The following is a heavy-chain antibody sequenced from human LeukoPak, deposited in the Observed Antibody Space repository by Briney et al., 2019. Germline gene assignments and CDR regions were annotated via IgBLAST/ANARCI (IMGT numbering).Heavy chain of an antibody. Sequence: ASVKVSCKASNYTFSNFGINWVRQAPGQGLEWMGWINTYNGDTNYLQRFQGRVSLTTDPSTSTAYVELRSLRSDDTAVYYCAGFYGSGTPSAFDIWGQGTMVTVSS. J-gene: IGHJ3*02. CDR3: AGFYGSGTPSAFDI. CDR1: NYTFSNFG. D-gene: IGHD3-10*01. CDR2: INTYNGDT. V-gene: IGHV1-18*01.